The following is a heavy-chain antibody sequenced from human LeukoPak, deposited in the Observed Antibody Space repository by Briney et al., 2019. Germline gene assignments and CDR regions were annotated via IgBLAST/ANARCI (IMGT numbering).Heavy chain of an antibody. J-gene: IGHJ4*02. CDR2: VKQDGSEK. D-gene: IGHD4-11*01. V-gene: IGHV3-7*01. CDR1: GFTFSNYW. Sequence: GGSLRLSCAASGFTFSNYWMSWVRQAPGKGLEWVANVKQDGSEKYYVDSVKGRFTISRDNAKNSLYLQMNSLRAEDTAVYYCATTTAGFDYWGQGTLVTVSS. CDR3: ATTTAGFDY.